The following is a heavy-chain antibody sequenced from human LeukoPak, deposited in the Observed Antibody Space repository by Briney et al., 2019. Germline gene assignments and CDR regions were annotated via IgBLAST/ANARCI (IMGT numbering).Heavy chain of an antibody. CDR1: GFTFNTYG. D-gene: IGHD4-17*01. CDR2: ISYDGSSK. J-gene: IGHJ4*02. V-gene: IGHV3-30-3*01. CDR3: ARDAQASTVTPIGSYYFEY. Sequence: GGSLRLSCAASGFTFNTYGLYWVRQAPGKGLEWVAVISYDGSSKYYADSVKGRFTISRDNSKNKVYLQMNSLRTEDTAVYYCARDAQASTVTPIGSYYFEYWGQGTLVTVSS.